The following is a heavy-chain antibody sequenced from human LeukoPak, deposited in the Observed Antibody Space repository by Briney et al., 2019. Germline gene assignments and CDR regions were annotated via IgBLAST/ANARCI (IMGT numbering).Heavy chain of an antibody. J-gene: IGHJ4*02. CDR2: IDSISSTK. CDR3: ATPFDY. CDR1: GFTFSTYS. V-gene: IGHV3-48*01. Sequence: GGSLRLSCAASGFTFSTYSMNWVRQAPGKGWEGIAYIDSISSTKYSADSVQGRFTISRHNDKNSLYLQMHSLRGEDTAVYYCATPFDYRGEGTLVTVSS.